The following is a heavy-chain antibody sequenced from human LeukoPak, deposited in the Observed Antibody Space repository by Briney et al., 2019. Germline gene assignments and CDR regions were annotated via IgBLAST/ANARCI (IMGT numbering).Heavy chain of an antibody. CDR3: ARVVALGGDYDILTGYYGFDY. D-gene: IGHD3-9*01. CDR1: GGSISSGGYY. V-gene: IGHV4-31*03. J-gene: IGHJ4*02. CDR2: IYYRGST. Sequence: SETLSLTCTVSGGSISSGGYYWSWIRQHPGKGLEWIGYIYYRGSTYYNPSLKSRVTISVDTSKNQFSLKLSSVTAADTAVYYCARVVALGGDYDILTGYYGFDYWGQGTLVTVSS.